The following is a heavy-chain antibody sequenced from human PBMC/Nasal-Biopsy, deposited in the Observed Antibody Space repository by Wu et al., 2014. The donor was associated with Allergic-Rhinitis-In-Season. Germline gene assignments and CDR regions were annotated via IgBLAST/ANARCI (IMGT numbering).Heavy chain of an antibody. D-gene: IGHD3-16*01. CDR3: AREAGDDYVDYGFLYHYYGLDV. J-gene: IGHJ6*02. V-gene: IGHV4-38-2*02. CDR2: VYYTGTT. Sequence: TLSLTCTVSHFSIVASYYWGWIRQSPGKGLEWIGNVYYTGTTYYNPSLRSRATISADKSKNQLYLKLDPVIAADTAVYYCAREAGDDYVDYGFLYHYYGLDVWGQGTTVTVSS. CDR1: HFSIVASYY.